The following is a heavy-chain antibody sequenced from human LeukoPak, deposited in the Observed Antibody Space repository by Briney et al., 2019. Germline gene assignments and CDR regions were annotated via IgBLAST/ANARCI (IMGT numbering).Heavy chain of an antibody. D-gene: IGHD1-26*01. V-gene: IGHV3-74*01. CDR1: GFTFSSHW. CDR2: INSDGSDI. Sequence: GGSLRLSCVASGFTFSSHWMHWVRQGPGKGLVWVSRINSDGSDISYADSVKGRFTISRDNAKNTLYLQMNSLRAEDTAVYFCARGPIVGVTTLFPFHYWGQGTLVTVSS. J-gene: IGHJ4*02. CDR3: ARGPIVGVTTLFPFHY.